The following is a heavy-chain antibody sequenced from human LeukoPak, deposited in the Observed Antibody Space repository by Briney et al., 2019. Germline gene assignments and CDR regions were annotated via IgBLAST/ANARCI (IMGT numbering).Heavy chain of an antibody. V-gene: IGHV4-39*07. Sequence: SETLSLTCTVSGGSISSYYWGWIRQPPGKGLEWIGSIYYSGSTYYNPSLKSRVTISVDTSKNQFSLKLSSVTAADTAVYYCASYGGYYYYYMDVWGKGTTVTVSS. D-gene: IGHD4-23*01. CDR2: IYYSGST. CDR1: GGSISSYY. J-gene: IGHJ6*03. CDR3: ASYGGYYYYYMDV.